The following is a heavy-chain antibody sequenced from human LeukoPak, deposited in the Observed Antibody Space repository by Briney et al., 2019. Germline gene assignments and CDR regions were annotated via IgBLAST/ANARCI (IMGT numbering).Heavy chain of an antibody. CDR3: ARARLDCLDY. V-gene: IGHV4-61*01. Sequence: SETLSLTCTVSGGSLSSGSYYWSWIRQPPGKGLEWIGYIYYSGSTNYNPSLKSRVTISVDTSKNQFSLKLSSVTAADTAVYYCARARLDCLDYWGQGTLVTVSS. CDR2: IYYSGST. CDR1: GGSLSSGSYY. D-gene: IGHD3/OR15-3a*01. J-gene: IGHJ4*02.